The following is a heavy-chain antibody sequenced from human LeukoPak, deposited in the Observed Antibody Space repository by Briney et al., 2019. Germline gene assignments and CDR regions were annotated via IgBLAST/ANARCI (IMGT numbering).Heavy chain of an antibody. V-gene: IGHV4-34*01. CDR3: ARSIAVAGNLWYFDL. Sequence: PSETLSLTCAVYGGSFSGYYWSWIRQPPGKGLEWIGEINHSGSTNYNPSLKSRVTISVDRSKNQFSLNLNSVTAADTAVYYCARSIAVAGNLWYFDLWGRGTLVTLSS. CDR2: INHSGST. J-gene: IGHJ2*01. D-gene: IGHD6-19*01. CDR1: GGSFSGYY.